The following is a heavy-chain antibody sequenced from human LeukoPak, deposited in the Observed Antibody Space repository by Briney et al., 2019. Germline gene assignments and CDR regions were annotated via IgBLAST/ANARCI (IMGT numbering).Heavy chain of an antibody. D-gene: IGHD3-22*01. V-gene: IGHV3-30-3*01. CDR2: ISYDGDKT. Sequence: GGSLRLSCAASGFMFNRFLIHWVRQAPGKGLEWVSAISYDGDKTYYADSVKGRFTISRDNSKSALFLHMNNLRTEDTAVYYCARDPGYDSSGYPQFFQSWGQGTLVTVSS. CDR1: GFMFNRFL. J-gene: IGHJ4*02. CDR3: ARDPGYDSSGYPQFFQS.